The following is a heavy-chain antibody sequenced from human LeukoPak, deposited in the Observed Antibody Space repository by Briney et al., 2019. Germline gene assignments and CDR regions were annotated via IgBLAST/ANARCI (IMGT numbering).Heavy chain of an antibody. J-gene: IGHJ6*03. V-gene: IGHV3-53*01. D-gene: IGHD3-10*01. CDR1: GFTVSSNY. Sequence: PGGSLRLSCAASGFTVSSNYMTWVRQAPGKGLEWVSVIYKNAIKYYADTVKGRFTISRDNSKNTLYLQMNSLRADDTAVYYCARSLRVRGVPDYMDVWGKGTTVTISS. CDR2: IYKNAIK. CDR3: ARSLRVRGVPDYMDV.